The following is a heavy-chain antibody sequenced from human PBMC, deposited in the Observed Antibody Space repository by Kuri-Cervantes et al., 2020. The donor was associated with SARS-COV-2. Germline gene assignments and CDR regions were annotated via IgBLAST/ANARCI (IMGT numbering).Heavy chain of an antibody. V-gene: IGHV3-30*19. J-gene: IGHJ3*02. CDR2: ISYDGSNK. CDR3: ARGGLQITMGDGAFDI. Sequence: GESLKISCAASGFTFSSYGMHVVRQAPGKGLEWVAVISYDGSNKYYADSVEGRFTLSRDNSKNTLYLQMISLRAEDTAVYYCARGGLQITMGDGAFDIWGQGTMVTVSS. CDR1: GFTFSSYG. D-gene: IGHD3-10*01.